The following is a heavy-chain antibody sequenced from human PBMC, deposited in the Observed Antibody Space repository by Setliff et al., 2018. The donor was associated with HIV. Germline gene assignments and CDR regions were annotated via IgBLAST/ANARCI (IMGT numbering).Heavy chain of an antibody. CDR3: ARDDSNGNTDAFDI. V-gene: IGHV3-7*04. CDR1: GFTFSSYW. D-gene: IGHD5-18*01. Sequence: GGSLRLSCAASGFTFSSYWMSWVRQAPGKGLEWVADIKQDGSKAYYMDSVKGRFTISRDNPKNSLYLQMTSPRAEDTAVYYCARDDSNGNTDAFDIWGQGTTVTVSS. J-gene: IGHJ3*02. CDR2: IKQDGSKA.